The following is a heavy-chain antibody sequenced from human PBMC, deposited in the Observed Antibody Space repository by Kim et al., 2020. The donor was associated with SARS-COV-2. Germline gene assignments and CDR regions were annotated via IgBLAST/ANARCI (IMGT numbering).Heavy chain of an antibody. D-gene: IGHD6-19*01. J-gene: IGHJ4*02. V-gene: IGHV3-30-3*01. CDR2: ISYDGSNK. CDR3: ARDNGAEYGSALGDY. Sequence: GGSLRLSCAASGFTFNRYALHWVRQAPGKGLEWVAVISYDGSNKYYAGSVKGRFTISRDDSKNTLYLQMNSLRAEDTAMYFCARDNGAEYGSALGDYWGQGTLVTVSS. CDR1: GFTFNRYA.